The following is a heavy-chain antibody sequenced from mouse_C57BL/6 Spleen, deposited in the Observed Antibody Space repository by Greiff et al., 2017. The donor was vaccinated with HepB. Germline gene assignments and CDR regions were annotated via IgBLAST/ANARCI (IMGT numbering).Heavy chain of an antibody. V-gene: IGHV1-72*01. CDR1: GYTFTSYW. D-gene: IGHD2-4*01. Sequence: QVQLKQPGAELVKPGASVKLSCKASGYTFTSYWMHWVKQRPGRGLEWIGRIDPYNGGTKYNEKFKSKATLTVDKPSSTAYMQLSSLTSEDSAVYYCARCDYDGAGFAYWGQGTLVTVSA. CDR2: IDPYNGGT. J-gene: IGHJ3*01. CDR3: ARCDYDGAGFAY.